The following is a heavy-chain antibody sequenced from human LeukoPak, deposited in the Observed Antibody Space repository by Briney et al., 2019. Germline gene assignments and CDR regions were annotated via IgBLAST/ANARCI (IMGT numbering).Heavy chain of an antibody. D-gene: IGHD3-10*01. V-gene: IGHV1-46*01. Sequence: ASVKVSCKASGYTFTSYYMHWVRQAPGQGLEWMGLINPSGGSTSYAQKFQGGVTMTRDTSTSTVYMELSSLRSEDTAVYYCATLRPMVRGVIKRYYYYGMDVWGQGTTVTVSS. J-gene: IGHJ6*02. CDR3: ATLRPMVRGVIKRYYYYGMDV. CDR2: INPSGGST. CDR1: GYTFTSYY.